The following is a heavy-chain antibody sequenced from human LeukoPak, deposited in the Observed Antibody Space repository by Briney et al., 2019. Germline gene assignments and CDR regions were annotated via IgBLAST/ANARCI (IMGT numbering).Heavy chain of an antibody. CDR2: IIPIFGTA. CDR1: GGTFSSYA. CDR3: ARGRDGYNQDYFDY. D-gene: IGHD5-24*01. J-gene: IGHJ4*02. V-gene: IGHV1-69*13. Sequence: SVKVSCKASGGTFSSYAISWVRQDPGQGLEGMGGIIPIFGTANYAQKLQGRVTITADESKSTGYMEVSRVRCEDRAVYYCARGRDGYNQDYFDYWGQGTLVTVSS.